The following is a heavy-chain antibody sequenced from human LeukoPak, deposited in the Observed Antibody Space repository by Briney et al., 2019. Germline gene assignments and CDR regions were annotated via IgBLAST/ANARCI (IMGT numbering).Heavy chain of an antibody. CDR3: ATDRKAAAGFFFDY. CDR1: GYTLTELS. J-gene: IGHJ4*02. CDR2: FDPEDGET. V-gene: IGHV1-24*01. Sequence: ASVKVSCKVSGYTLTELSMHWVRQAPGKGLEWMGGFDPEDGETIYAQKFQGRVTMTEDTSTDTAYMELSSLRSEDTAVYYCATDRKAAAGFFFDYWGRGTLVTVSS. D-gene: IGHD6-13*01.